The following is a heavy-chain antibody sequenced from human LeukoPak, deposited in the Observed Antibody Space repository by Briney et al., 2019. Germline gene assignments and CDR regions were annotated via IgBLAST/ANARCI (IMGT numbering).Heavy chain of an antibody. J-gene: IGHJ4*02. CDR3: ARVRYCSTNRCYDREFDN. CDR2: IYCSGNT. V-gene: IGHV4-59*01. Sequence: PSETLSLTCTVSGGSISNYYWSWIRQPPGKGLEWIGYIYCSGNTNYNPSLKSRVTISVDTSKNQFSLKLNSVTAADTAVYYCARVRYCSTNRCYDREFDNWGQGTLVTVSS. D-gene: IGHD2-2*01. CDR1: GGSISNYY.